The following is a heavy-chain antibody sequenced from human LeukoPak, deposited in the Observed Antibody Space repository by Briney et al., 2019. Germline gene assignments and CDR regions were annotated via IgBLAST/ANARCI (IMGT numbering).Heavy chain of an antibody. Sequence: SETLSLTCTISGGSVSDYYWSWLRQSPGKGLEWIGYIYYTGSTTYNPSLKSRVTMSADTSKNQFSLNLNSVTAADTAVYYFASRKPANDYWGQGTLVTVSS. CDR3: ASRKPANDY. D-gene: IGHD1-14*01. CDR1: GGSVSDYY. V-gene: IGHV4-59*02. CDR2: IYYTGST. J-gene: IGHJ4*02.